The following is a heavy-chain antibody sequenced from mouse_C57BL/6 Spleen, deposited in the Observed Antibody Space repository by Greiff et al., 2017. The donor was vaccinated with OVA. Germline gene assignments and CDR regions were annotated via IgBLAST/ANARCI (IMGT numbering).Heavy chain of an antibody. CDR3: TTRHYYGSSSYFDY. Sequence: DVKLQESGAELVRPGASVKLSCTASGFNIKDDYMHWVKQRPEQGLEWIGWIDPENGDTEYASKFQGKATITADTSSNTAYLQLSSLTSEDTAVYYCTTRHYYGSSSYFDYWGQGTTLTVSS. V-gene: IGHV14-4*01. J-gene: IGHJ2*01. CDR1: GFNIKDDY. CDR2: IDPENGDT. D-gene: IGHD1-1*01.